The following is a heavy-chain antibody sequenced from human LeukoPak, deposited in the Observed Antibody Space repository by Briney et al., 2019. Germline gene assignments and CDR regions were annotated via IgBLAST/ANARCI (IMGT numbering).Heavy chain of an antibody. D-gene: IGHD2-2*01. CDR2: ISAYNGNT. CDR3: AREVVVVVPAASNYYGMDV. V-gene: IGHV1-18*01. J-gene: IGHJ6*02. CDR1: GYTFTSYG. Sequence: ASVKVSCKASGYTFTSYGISWVRQAPGQGLEWMGWISAYNGNTNYAQKLQGRVTMTTDTSTSTAYMELRSLRSDDTAVYYCAREVVVVVPAASNYYGMDVWGQGTTVAVSS.